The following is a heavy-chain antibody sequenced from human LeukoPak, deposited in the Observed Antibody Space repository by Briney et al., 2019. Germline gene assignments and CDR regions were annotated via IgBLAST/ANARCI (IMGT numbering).Heavy chain of an antibody. Sequence: PGGSLRLSCAASGFTFSSYAMHWVRQAPGKGLEWVAVISYDGSNKYYADSVKGRFTISRDNSKNTLYLQMNSLRVEDKAVYYCARDSVPHYYYYGMDVWGQGTTVTVSS. CDR3: ARDSVPHYYYYGMDV. CDR2: ISYDGSNK. D-gene: IGHD3-10*01. V-gene: IGHV3-30-3*01. CDR1: GFTFSSYA. J-gene: IGHJ6*02.